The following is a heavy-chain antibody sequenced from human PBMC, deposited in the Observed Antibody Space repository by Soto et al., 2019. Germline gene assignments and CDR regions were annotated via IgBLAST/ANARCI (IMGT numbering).Heavy chain of an antibody. Sequence: WGSLRLSCAASGFTFSSYAIIFCRQSPGKWLEWVSAIGASGAGTYYAEYVKGRFTISRDNSKNTLYLQMNSLRAEDTAVYYCALRKTGSYFDYWGQGTLVTVSS. V-gene: IGHV3-23*01. CDR2: IGASGAGT. D-gene: IGHD1-26*01. CDR1: GFTFSSYA. J-gene: IGHJ4*02. CDR3: ALRKTGSYFDY.